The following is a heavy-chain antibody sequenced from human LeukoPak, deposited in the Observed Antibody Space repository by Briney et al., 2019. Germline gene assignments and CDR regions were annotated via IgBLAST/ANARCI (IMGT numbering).Heavy chain of an antibody. V-gene: IGHV4-38-2*02. CDR3: AGGYSSSWYFNWFDP. CDR2: IYHSGTT. CDR1: GYSISSGYF. J-gene: IGHJ5*02. Sequence: PSETLSLTCTVSGYSISSGYFWGWIRQPPGKGLEWIGSIYHSGTTYYNPSLKSRVTISVDTSKNQFSLKLTSVTAADTAVYYCAGGYSSSWYFNWFDPWGQGTLVTVSS. D-gene: IGHD6-13*01.